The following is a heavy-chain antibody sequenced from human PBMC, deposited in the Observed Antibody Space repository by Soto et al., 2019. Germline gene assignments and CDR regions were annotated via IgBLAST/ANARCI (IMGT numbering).Heavy chain of an antibody. J-gene: IGHJ4*02. V-gene: IGHV3-23*01. Sequence: EVQLLESGGGLVQPGGSLRLSCAASGFSFSNYAMNWVRQAPGKGLEWVSAISGGGDKTYYGDSVKGRFTLSRDNAKHTLYLQMKSLRAEDTAMYYCAKGLVWSSTWEIDYWGQGTLVTVSS. CDR2: ISGGGDKT. CDR1: GFSFSNYA. D-gene: IGHD6-13*01. CDR3: AKGLVWSSTWEIDY.